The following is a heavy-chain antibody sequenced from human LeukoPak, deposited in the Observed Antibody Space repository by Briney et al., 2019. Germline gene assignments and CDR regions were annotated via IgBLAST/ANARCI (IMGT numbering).Heavy chain of an antibody. V-gene: IGHV4-4*02. CDR2: IYHSGST. Sequence: PSETLSLTCAVSGGSISSSNWWSWVRQPPGQGLEWIGEIYHSGSTNYNPSLKSRVTISVDKSKNQFSLKLSSVTAADTAVYYCARSPHSYYDFWSGYPFDYWGQGTLVTVSS. D-gene: IGHD3-3*01. CDR3: ARSPHSYYDFWSGYPFDY. J-gene: IGHJ4*02. CDR1: GGSISSSNW.